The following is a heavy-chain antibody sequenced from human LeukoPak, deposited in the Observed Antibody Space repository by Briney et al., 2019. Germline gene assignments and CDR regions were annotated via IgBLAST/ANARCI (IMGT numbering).Heavy chain of an antibody. CDR1: GFTFSSYS. D-gene: IGHD3-10*01. Sequence: PGGSLRLSCAASGFTFSSYSMNWVRQAPGKGLEWVSSISSSSSYIYYADSVKGRFTISRDNAKNSLYLQMNSLRAEDTAVYYCARTHLRIARGDRGVPDAFDIWGQGTMVTVSS. V-gene: IGHV3-21*01. J-gene: IGHJ3*02. CDR2: ISSSSSYI. CDR3: ARTHLRIARGDRGVPDAFDI.